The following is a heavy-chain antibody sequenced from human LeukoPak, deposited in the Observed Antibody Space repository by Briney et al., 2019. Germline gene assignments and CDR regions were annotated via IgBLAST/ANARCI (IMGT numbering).Heavy chain of an antibody. CDR1: GFTVSGNY. D-gene: IGHD5-24*01. CDR2: LYSGGST. V-gene: IGHV3-66*01. J-gene: IGHJ6*02. Sequence: PGGSLRLSCAASGFTVSGNYMGWVRQPPGKGLEWVSLLYSGGSTYYADSVKGRFSISRDNSKNTLYLQMNSLRAEDTAVYYCASRDKGYYYGMDVWGQGTTVTVSS. CDR3: ASRDKGYYYGMDV.